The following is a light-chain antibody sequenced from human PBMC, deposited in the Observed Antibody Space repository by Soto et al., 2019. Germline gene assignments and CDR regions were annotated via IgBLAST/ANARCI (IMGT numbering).Light chain of an antibody. CDR1: QYVSTN. Sequence: ETVMPQFPATLSVSPGERATLSCRASQYVSTNLAWYQQQPGQPPRLLIYDISNRATGIPARFSGSGSETEFALTITSLQSEDFAVYYCQQYDTWPLTFGGGTKVEIK. CDR3: QQYDTWPLT. V-gene: IGKV3D-15*01. J-gene: IGKJ4*01. CDR2: DIS.